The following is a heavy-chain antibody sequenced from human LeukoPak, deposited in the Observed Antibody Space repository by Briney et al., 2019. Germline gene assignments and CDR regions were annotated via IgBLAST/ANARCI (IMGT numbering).Heavy chain of an antibody. CDR2: FDPEDVET. D-gene: IGHD2/OR15-2a*01. J-gene: IGHJ4*02. Sequence: GASVKVSCKVSGNTFTDLSMNWVRQAPGKGLEWMGGFDPEDVETIYAQKFQGRVTMTEDTSTATAYMDLSSLRPDDTAVYYCATDFYRGRQFDYWGQGTLVTVS. CDR3: ATDFYRGRQFDY. CDR1: GNTFTDLS. V-gene: IGHV1-24*01.